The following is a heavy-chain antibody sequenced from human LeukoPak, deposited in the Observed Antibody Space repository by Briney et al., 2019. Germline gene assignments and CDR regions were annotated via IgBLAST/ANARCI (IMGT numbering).Heavy chain of an antibody. V-gene: IGHV1-69*04. CDR2: IIPILGIA. Sequence: SVKVSCKASGGTFSSYAISWVRQAPGQGLEWMGRIIPILGIANYAQKFQGRVTITADKSTSTAYMELSSLRSEDTAVYYCARGKRGSYYYYYYMDVWGKGTTVTVSS. J-gene: IGHJ6*03. D-gene: IGHD1-26*01. CDR3: ARGKRGSYYYYYYMDV. CDR1: GGTFSSYA.